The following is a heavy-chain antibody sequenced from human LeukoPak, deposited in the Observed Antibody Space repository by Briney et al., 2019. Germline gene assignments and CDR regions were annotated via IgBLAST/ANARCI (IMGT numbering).Heavy chain of an antibody. D-gene: IGHD3-10*01. Sequence: GGSLRLSCAASGLTFSYYWMSWVRQAPGKGLEWVANIKQDGSEKYYVDSVKGRFTISRDNAKNSLYLQMNSLRAEDTAVYYCAGDLRGSDRWGQGTLVTVSS. J-gene: IGHJ5*02. V-gene: IGHV3-7*01. CDR3: AGDLRGSDR. CDR1: GLTFSYYW. CDR2: IKQDGSEK.